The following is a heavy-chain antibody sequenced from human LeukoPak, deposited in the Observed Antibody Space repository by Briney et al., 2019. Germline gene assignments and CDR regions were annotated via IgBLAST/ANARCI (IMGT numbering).Heavy chain of an antibody. D-gene: IGHD2-2*01. CDR1: GGSISSYY. CDR2: IYYSGST. Sequence: SETLSLTCTVSGGSISSYYWSWIRQPPGKGLEWIGYIYYSGSTNYNPSLKSRVTISVDTSKNQLSLTLNSVTAADTAVYYCARDRGDVVALAYDAFNIWGPGTMVTVSS. J-gene: IGHJ3*02. CDR3: ARDRGDVVALAYDAFNI. V-gene: IGHV4-59*01.